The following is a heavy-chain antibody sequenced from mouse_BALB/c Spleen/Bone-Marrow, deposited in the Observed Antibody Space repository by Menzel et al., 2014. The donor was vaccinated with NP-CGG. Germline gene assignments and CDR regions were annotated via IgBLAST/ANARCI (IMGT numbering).Heavy chain of an antibody. CDR3: ARILGYGYFDY. CDR2: IDPYSGGT. Sequence: EVQLQQSGPELVKPGASVKVSCKASGYAFTSYNMYWVKQSHGKSLEWMGFIDPYSGGTSYNQKFKVKATLTVDKSSSTAYMHLNSLTSEDSAVYYCARILGYGYFDYWGQGTTLTVSS. V-gene: IGHV1S135*01. D-gene: IGHD3-1*01. CDR1: GYAFTSYN. J-gene: IGHJ2*01.